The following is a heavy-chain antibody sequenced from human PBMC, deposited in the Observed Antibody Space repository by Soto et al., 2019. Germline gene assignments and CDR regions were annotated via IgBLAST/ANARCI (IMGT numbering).Heavy chain of an antibody. CDR3: ARDRTGYYGSVSPLDLGMDV. CDR2: IYYSGST. J-gene: IGHJ6*02. D-gene: IGHD3-10*01. CDR1: GGSISSGDYY. V-gene: IGHV4-30-4*01. Sequence: QVQLQESGPGLVKPSQTLSLTCTVSGGSISSGDYYWSWIRQPPGKGLEWIGYIYYSGSTYYNLSLKSRVTISVDTSKNQFSLKQSSVTAADTAVYYCARDRTGYYGSVSPLDLGMDVWGQGTTVTVSS.